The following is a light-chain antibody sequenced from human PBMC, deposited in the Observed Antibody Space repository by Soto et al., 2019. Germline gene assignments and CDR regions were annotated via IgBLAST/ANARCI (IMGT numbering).Light chain of an antibody. Sequence: DIVLTQSPGPLSLSPGERATLSCRASQSVSSSYFAWYQQNRGQAPRLLIYGASSRAPGIPDRFGGSWSGTDFTLTISSLEPEDFAVYYCQQYGISRWTFGQGTKVEIK. CDR3: QQYGISRWT. CDR1: QSVSSSY. CDR2: GAS. V-gene: IGKV3-20*01. J-gene: IGKJ1*01.